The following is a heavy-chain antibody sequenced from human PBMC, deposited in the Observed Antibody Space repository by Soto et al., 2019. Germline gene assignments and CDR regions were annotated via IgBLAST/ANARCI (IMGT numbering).Heavy chain of an antibody. V-gene: IGHV3-7*01. CDR3: ARDARTAIFGVVIKENWFDP. D-gene: IGHD3-3*01. Sequence: PGGSLRLSCAASGFTFSSYWMSWVRQAPGKGLEWVANIKQDGSEKYYVDSVKGRFTISRDNAKNSLYLQMNSLRAEDTAVYYCARDARTAIFGVVIKENWFDPWGQGTLVTV. J-gene: IGHJ5*02. CDR2: IKQDGSEK. CDR1: GFTFSSYW.